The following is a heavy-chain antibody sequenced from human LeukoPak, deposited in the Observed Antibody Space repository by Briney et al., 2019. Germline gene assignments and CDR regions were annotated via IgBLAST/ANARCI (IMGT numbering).Heavy chain of an antibody. CDR1: GYTFTGYY. V-gene: IGHV1-2*02. D-gene: IGHD3-10*01. Sequence: GASVTVSCKASGYTFTGYYMHWVRQAPGQGLEWMGWINPNSGGTNYAQKFQGRVTMTRDTSISTAYMELSRLRSDDTAVYYCARGRVGELLYFDYWGQGTLVTVSS. CDR3: ARGRVGELLYFDY. CDR2: INPNSGGT. J-gene: IGHJ4*02.